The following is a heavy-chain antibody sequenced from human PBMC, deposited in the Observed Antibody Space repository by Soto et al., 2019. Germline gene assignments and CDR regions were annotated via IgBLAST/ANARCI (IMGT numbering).Heavy chain of an antibody. CDR2: INHSGST. J-gene: IGHJ6*03. Sequence: SETLSLTCAVYGGSFSGYYWSWIRQPPGKGLEWIGEINHSGSTNYNPSLKSRVTISVDTSKNQFSLKLSSVTAADTAVYYCARGRGYYYYMDVWGKGTTVTVSS. CDR3: ARGRGYYYYMDV. CDR1: GGSFSGYY. V-gene: IGHV4-34*01.